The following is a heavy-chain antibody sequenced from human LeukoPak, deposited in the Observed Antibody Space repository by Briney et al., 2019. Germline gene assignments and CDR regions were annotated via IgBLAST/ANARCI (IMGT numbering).Heavy chain of an antibody. CDR2: INHSGST. V-gene: IGHV4-34*01. Sequence: SETPSLTCAVYGGSFSGYYWSGIRQPPGKGLEWIGEINHSGSTNYNPSLKSLVTISVDTSKNQFSLKLSSVTAADTAVYYCARGTGPRMIVVVIRVGHAFDIWGQGTMVTVSS. D-gene: IGHD3-22*01. CDR1: GGSFSGYY. J-gene: IGHJ3*02. CDR3: ARGTGPRMIVVVIRVGHAFDI.